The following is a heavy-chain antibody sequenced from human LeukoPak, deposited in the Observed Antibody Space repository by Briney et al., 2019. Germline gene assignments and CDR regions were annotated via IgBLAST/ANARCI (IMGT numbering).Heavy chain of an antibody. CDR1: GYTFTGNY. V-gene: IGHV1-2*02. CDR2: INPRIGGT. Sequence: ASVKVSCKASGYTFTGNYIHWVRQAPGQGLEWMGWINPRIGGTNYAQKFQGRVTMTRDTSISTAYMELSSLRFDDTALYYCARGSGTSWFDYWGQGTLVTVSS. CDR3: ARGSGTSWFDY. D-gene: IGHD2-2*01. J-gene: IGHJ4*02.